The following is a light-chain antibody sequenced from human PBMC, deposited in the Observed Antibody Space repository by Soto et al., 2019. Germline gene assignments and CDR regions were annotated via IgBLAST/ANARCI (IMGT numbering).Light chain of an antibody. J-gene: IGKJ5*01. CDR1: QSVSNC. CDR2: DAS. Sequence: EIVLTQSPATLSSFPGDRVTLSCRASQSVSNCLAWYEQKPVQAPSLLIYDASNRATAIPARFSGSGSGTDFTLTISSLEPEDFAVYYCQQRNIWPPVTFGQGTRLE. V-gene: IGKV3-11*01. CDR3: QQRNIWPPVT.